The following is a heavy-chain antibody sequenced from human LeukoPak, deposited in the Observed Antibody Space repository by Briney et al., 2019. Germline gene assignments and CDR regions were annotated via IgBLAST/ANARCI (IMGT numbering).Heavy chain of an antibody. CDR1: GGSISSYY. V-gene: IGHV4-4*07. CDR2: IYTSGST. CDR3: ARGRWRGAVAGTLAGY. D-gene: IGHD6-19*01. J-gene: IGHJ4*02. Sequence: SETLSLTCTVSGGSISSYYWSWIRQPAGKGLEWIGRIYTSGSTNYNPSLKSRVTMSVDTSKNQFSLKLSSVTAADTAVYYCARGRWRGAVAGTLAGYWGQGTLVTVSS.